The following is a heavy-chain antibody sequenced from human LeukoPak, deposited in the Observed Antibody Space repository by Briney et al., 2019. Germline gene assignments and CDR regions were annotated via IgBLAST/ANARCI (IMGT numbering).Heavy chain of an antibody. CDR1: GFTFDDYA. D-gene: IGHD6-13*01. V-gene: IGHV3-9*01. Sequence: GRSLRLSCAASGFTFDDYAMHWVRQAPGKGLEWVSGISWNSGSIGYADSVKGRFTISRDNAKNSLYLQMNSLRAEDTALYYCAKVERQYSSSWYFDYWGQGTLVTVSS. J-gene: IGHJ4*02. CDR2: ISWNSGSI. CDR3: AKVERQYSSSWYFDY.